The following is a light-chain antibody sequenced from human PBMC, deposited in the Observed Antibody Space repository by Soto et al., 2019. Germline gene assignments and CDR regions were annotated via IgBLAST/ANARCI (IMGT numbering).Light chain of an antibody. V-gene: IGLV1-40*01. J-gene: IGLJ2*01. CDR3: QSYDGSHVV. Sequence: QSVLTQPPSVSGAPGQRVTLSCTGSSSNIGAGYDVHWYQQIPGTAPKLLIFGNNNRPSGVPDRFSGSKSGTSASLAITGLQAEDEADYYCQSYDGSHVVFGGGTKLTVL. CDR1: SSNIGAGYD. CDR2: GNN.